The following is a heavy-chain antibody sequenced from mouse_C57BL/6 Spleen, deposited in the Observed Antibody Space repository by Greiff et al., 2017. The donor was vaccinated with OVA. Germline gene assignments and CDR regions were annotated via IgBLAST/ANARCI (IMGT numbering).Heavy chain of an antibody. CDR1: GYTFTSYW. J-gene: IGHJ2*01. V-gene: IGHV1-50*01. CDR2: IDPSDSYT. Sequence: QVQLQQPGAELVKPGASVKLSCKASGYTFTSYWMQWVKQRPGQGLEWIGEIDPSDSYTNYNQKFKGKATLTVDTSSSTAYMQLSSLTSEDSAVYYCARSGGTRGYFDDWGQGTTLTVSS. D-gene: IGHD4-1*01. CDR3: ARSGGTRGYFDD.